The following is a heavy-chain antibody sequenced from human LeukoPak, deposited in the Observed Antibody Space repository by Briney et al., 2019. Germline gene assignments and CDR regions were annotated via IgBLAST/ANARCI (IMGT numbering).Heavy chain of an antibody. CDR2: VDPEDGET. CDR3: ATTYSSSKLDY. D-gene: IGHD6-6*01. V-gene: IGHV1-69-2*01. CDR1: GYTFTDYY. J-gene: IGHJ4*02. Sequence: ASVKVSCKASGYTFTDYYMHWVQQAPGKGLEWMGRVDPEDGETIYAEKFQGRVTITADTSTDTAYMELSSLRSEDTAVYYCATTYSSSKLDYWGQGTLVTVSS.